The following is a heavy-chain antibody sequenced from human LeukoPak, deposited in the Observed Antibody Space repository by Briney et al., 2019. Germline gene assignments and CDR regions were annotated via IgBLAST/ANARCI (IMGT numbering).Heavy chain of an antibody. D-gene: IGHD2-2*01. V-gene: IGHV3-7*01. CDR1: GFTFTTYW. J-gene: IGHJ3*01. Sequence: GGSLRLSCAASGFTFTTYWMTWVRQAPGKGLEWVAKIKQDGGEKYYVDAVKGRFTISRDNAKNSLSLQMNSLRAEDTAVYYCARDQGYCTSATCRGDAFDVWGQGSMVSVSS. CDR3: ARDQGYCTSATCRGDAFDV. CDR2: IKQDGGEK.